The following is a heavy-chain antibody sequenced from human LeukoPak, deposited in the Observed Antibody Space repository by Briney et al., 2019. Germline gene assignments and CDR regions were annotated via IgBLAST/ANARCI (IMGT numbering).Heavy chain of an antibody. CDR1: GGSISSGGYY. J-gene: IGHJ6*02. CDR2: IYHSGST. CDR3: ARDAGHQLSRRNYYAMDV. D-gene: IGHD1-1*01. Sequence: SETLSLTCTVSGGSISSGGYYWSWIRQPPGKGLEWIGYIYHSGSTYYNPSLKSRVTISVDTSKNQFSLKLSSVTAADTAVYYCARDAGHQLSRRNYYAMDVWGQGTTVTVSS. V-gene: IGHV4-30-2*01.